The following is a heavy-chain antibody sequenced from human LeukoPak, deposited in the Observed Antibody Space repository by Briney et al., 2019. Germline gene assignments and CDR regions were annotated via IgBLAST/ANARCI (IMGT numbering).Heavy chain of an antibody. CDR1: GFTFSSYG. V-gene: IGHV3-33*01. J-gene: IGHJ4*02. Sequence: PGGSLRLSCAASGFTFSSYGMHWVRQAPGKGLEWLAVIWYDGSNKYYADSVKGRFTISRDNSKNTLYLQMNSLRAEDTAVYYCASDHSFLTGYYLDYWGQGTLVTVSS. D-gene: IGHD3-9*01. CDR3: ASDHSFLTGYYLDY. CDR2: IWYDGSNK.